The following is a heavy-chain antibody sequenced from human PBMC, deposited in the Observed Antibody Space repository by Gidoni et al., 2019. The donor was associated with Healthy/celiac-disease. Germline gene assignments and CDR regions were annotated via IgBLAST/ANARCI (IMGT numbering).Heavy chain of an antibody. V-gene: IGHV3-30*18. CDR3: AKDLLVPRGIAAAGDY. J-gene: IGHJ4*02. Sequence: QVQLVESGGGVVQPGRSLRLPCAASGFPFSSYGMHWVRQAPGKGLEWVAVISYDGSNKYYADSGKGRFTIARDNSKNTLYLQMNSLRAEDTAVYYCAKDLLVPRGIAAAGDYWGQGTLVTVSS. D-gene: IGHD6-13*01. CDR2: ISYDGSNK. CDR1: GFPFSSYG.